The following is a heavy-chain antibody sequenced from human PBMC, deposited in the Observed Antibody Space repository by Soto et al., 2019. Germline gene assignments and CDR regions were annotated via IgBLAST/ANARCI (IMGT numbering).Heavy chain of an antibody. Sequence: SVKVSCKASGGTFSSYAISWVRQAPGQGLEWMGGIIPIFGTANYAQKFQGRVTITADESTSTAYMELSSLRSEDTAVYYCARVLAYCGGDCSNAFDPWGQGTLVTVSS. CDR1: GGTFSSYA. CDR3: ARVLAYCGGDCSNAFDP. CDR2: IIPIFGTA. D-gene: IGHD2-21*02. V-gene: IGHV1-69*13. J-gene: IGHJ5*02.